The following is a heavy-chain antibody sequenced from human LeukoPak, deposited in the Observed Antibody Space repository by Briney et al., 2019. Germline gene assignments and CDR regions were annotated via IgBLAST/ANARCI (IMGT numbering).Heavy chain of an antibody. D-gene: IGHD3-9*01. CDR3: ARDPDYDVLAAFDI. CDR1: GGPLSSHY. V-gene: IGHV4-59*11. J-gene: IGHJ3*02. Sequence: SETLSLTCTVSGGPLSSHYWNWIRQSPGKGLEWIGDIHSSGKIRYNPSLESRVTMSLDTSKNQFSLKLISVTAADTALYYCARDPDYDVLAAFDIWGRGTLVTVSS. CDR2: IHSSGKI.